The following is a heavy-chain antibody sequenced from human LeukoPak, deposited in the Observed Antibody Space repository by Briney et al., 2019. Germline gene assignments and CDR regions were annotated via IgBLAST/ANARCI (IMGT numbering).Heavy chain of an antibody. CDR3: AKDPYSSSWYSNPNFDY. Sequence: ASVKVSCKASGYTFTSYYMHWMRQAPGQGLEWMGIINPSGGSTSYAQKFQGRVTMTTDTSTSTAYMELRSLRSDDTAVYYCAKDPYSSSWYSNPNFDYWGQGTLVTVSS. V-gene: IGHV1-46*01. D-gene: IGHD6-13*01. J-gene: IGHJ4*02. CDR1: GYTFTSYY. CDR2: INPSGGST.